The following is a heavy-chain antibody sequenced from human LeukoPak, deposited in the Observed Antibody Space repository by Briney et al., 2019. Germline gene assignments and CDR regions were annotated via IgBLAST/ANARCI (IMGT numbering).Heavy chain of an antibody. Sequence: GGSLRLSCAASGFTFDDYAMHWVRQAPGKGLEWVSGVSWNSGSIGYADSVKGRFTISRDNAKNSLYLQMNSLRAEDTALDYCAKTLISYGDYFDYWGQGTLVTVSS. J-gene: IGHJ4*02. CDR1: GFTFDDYA. CDR3: AKTLISYGDYFDY. V-gene: IGHV3-9*01. D-gene: IGHD2/OR15-2a*01. CDR2: VSWNSGSI.